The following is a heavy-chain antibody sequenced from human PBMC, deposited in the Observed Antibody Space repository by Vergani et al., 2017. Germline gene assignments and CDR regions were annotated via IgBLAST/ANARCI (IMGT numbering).Heavy chain of an antibody. CDR3: ARVHGSYLDWFDP. CDR1: GGTFSSYA. V-gene: IGHV1-69*06. Sequence: QVQLVQSGAEVKKPGSSVKVSCKASGGTFSSYAISWVRQAPGQGLEWMGGIIPIFGTATYAQKFQGRVTITANKSTSTAYMELRSLRSEDTAVYYCARVHGSYLDWFDPWGQGTLVTVSS. J-gene: IGHJ5*02. D-gene: IGHD1-26*01. CDR2: IIPIFGTA.